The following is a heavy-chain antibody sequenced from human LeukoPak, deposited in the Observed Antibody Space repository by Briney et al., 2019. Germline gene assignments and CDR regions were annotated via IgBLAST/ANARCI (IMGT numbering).Heavy chain of an antibody. CDR2: IFDSGST. CDR3: ARHSSGYSKFDY. J-gene: IGHJ4*02. V-gene: IGHV4-59*08. Sequence: SETLSLTCTVSGGSISSYYWSWIRQPPGKGLEWIGYIFDSGSTNYNPSLKSRVTISVDTSKNQFSLKLSSVTAADTAVYYCARHSSGYSKFDYWGQGTLVTVSS. D-gene: IGHD5-18*01. CDR1: GGSISSYY.